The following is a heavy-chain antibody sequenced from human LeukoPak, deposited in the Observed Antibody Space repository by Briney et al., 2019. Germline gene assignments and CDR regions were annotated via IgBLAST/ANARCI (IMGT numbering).Heavy chain of an antibody. Sequence: GASVKVSCKASGYSFTNYAMNWVRQAPGQGLEWMGWINTNTGNPAYAQGFTGRFVFSLDTSVSTAYLQISSLKAEDTAVYYCARTQNYDILTDPDAFDIWGQGTMVTVSS. CDR1: GYSFTNYA. CDR3: ARTQNYDILTDPDAFDI. J-gene: IGHJ3*02. V-gene: IGHV7-4-1*02. CDR2: INTNTGNP. D-gene: IGHD3-9*01.